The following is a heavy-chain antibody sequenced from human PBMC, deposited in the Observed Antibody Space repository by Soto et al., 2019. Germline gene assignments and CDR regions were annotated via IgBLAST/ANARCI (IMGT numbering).Heavy chain of an antibody. CDR2: IKQDGSDM. D-gene: IGHD3-3*01. CDR1: GFHFDNYW. J-gene: IGHJ4*02. V-gene: IGHV3-7*01. CDR3: ARDFGATGSHDF. Sequence: GGSLSLSCTTSGFHFDNYWMTWVRQAPGKGLEWVGNIKQDGSDMYYADSVKGRFTTSRDNAKNSLFLEMNSLRAEDTAVYYCARDFGATGSHDFWGQGTLVTV.